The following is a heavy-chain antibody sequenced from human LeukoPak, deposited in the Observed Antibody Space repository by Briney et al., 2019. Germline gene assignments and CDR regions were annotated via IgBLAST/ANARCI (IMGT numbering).Heavy chain of an antibody. V-gene: IGHV1-69*06. CDR2: LIPIFGTA. D-gene: IGHD3-10*01. CDR3: ARAMVRGVIKKFDWFDP. J-gene: IGHJ5*02. CDR1: GGTISRYA. Sequence: SVKVSCKASGGTISRYAISWVRQAPGQGLEWMGGLIPIFGTANYAQKFQGRVTITADKSTSTAYMELSSLRSEDAAVYYCARAMVRGVIKKFDWFDPWGHGTLVTVSS.